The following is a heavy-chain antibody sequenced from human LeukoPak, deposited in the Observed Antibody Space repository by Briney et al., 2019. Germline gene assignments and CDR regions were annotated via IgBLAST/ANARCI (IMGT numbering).Heavy chain of an antibody. D-gene: IGHD6-13*01. CDR3: AKDAGWYSSSWYYFDY. Sequence: GGSLRLSCAASGFTFSSYGMHWVRQAPGKGLEWVAFIRYDGSNKYYADSVKGRFTISRDNSKNTLYLQMNSLRAEDTAVYYCAKDAGWYSSSWYYFDYWGQGTLVTVSS. J-gene: IGHJ4*02. CDR1: GFTFSSYG. CDR2: IRYDGSNK. V-gene: IGHV3-30*02.